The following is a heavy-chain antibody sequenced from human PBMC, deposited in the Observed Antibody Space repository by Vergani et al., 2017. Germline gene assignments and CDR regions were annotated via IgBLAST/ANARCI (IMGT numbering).Heavy chain of an antibody. V-gene: IGHV4-61*02. CDR3: AIGPYYYDSSGRSRWFDP. D-gene: IGHD3-22*01. Sequence: QVQLQESGPGLVKPSQTLSLTCTFSGGSISSGSYYWSWIRQPAGKGLEWIGRIYTSGSTNYNPSLKSRVTISVDTSKNQFSLKLSSVTAADTAVYYCAIGPYYYDSSGRSRWFDPWGQGTLVTVSS. CDR2: IYTSGST. CDR1: GGSISSGSYY. J-gene: IGHJ5*02.